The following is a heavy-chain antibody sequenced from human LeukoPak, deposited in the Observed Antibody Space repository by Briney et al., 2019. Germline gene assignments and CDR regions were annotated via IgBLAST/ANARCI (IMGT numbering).Heavy chain of an antibody. CDR2: INPNSGGT. V-gene: IGHV1-2*02. J-gene: IGHJ4*02. D-gene: IGHD6-19*01. CDR3: ARAYRQWLVFFDY. CDR1: GYTFTGYY. Sequence: RASVKVSCKASGYTFTGYYIHWVRQAPGQGLEWMGWINPNSGGTTYAQKFQGRVTMTRDTSISTAYMQLSRLRSDDTAVYYCARAYRQWLVFFDYWGQGTLVTVSS.